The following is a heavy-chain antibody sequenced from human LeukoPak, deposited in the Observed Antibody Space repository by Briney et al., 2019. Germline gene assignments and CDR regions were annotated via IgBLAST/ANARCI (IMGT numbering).Heavy chain of an antibody. Sequence: SETLSLTCTVSGGSISSYYWNWVRQSPGKGLEWIGYIYYSGSTNYNPSLKSRVTISVDTSKNQFSLKLSSVTAADTAVYYCARVRGVGAPGTWGQGTLVTVSS. CDR2: IYYSGST. CDR1: GGSISSYY. D-gene: IGHD1-26*01. J-gene: IGHJ5*02. CDR3: ARVRGVGAPGT. V-gene: IGHV4-59*01.